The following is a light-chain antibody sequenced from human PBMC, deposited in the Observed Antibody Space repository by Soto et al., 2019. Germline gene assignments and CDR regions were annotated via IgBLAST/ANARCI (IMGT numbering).Light chain of an antibody. CDR1: LSLLHSNGYNY. V-gene: IGKV2-28*01. CDR3: MQARQPLTIT. Sequence: DIVMTQSPLSLPATPGEPASISCRSSLSLLHSNGYNYLDWYLQKPGQSPQLLIYLGSNRASGVPDRFSGSGSGTDFTLKISGVEAEDVGVYYCMQARQPLTITFGQGTRLEIK. J-gene: IGKJ5*01. CDR2: LGS.